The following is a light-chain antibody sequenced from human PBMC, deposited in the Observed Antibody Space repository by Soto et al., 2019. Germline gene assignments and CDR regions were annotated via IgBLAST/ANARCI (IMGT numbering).Light chain of an antibody. CDR2: GSS. CDR1: QRVSSRY. CDR3: QQYYHSPRT. Sequence: EIVLTQSPGTLSLSPGERATISSRASQRVSSRYFAWFQQRPGQVPRLLIFGSSSRAPGIPDRFSGSGSGTDFTLTISRLEPADFGVYYCQQYYHSPRTFGQGSKVEIK. J-gene: IGKJ1*01. V-gene: IGKV3-20*01.